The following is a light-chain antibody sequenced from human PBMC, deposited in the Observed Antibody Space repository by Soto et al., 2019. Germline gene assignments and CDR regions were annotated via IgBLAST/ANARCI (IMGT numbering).Light chain of an antibody. CDR1: QSVSSY. J-gene: IGKJ5*01. V-gene: IGKV3-11*01. CDR2: DAS. CDR3: QQRSNWPPIT. Sequence: EIGLTQSPATLSLSPGERATLSCRASQSVSSYLAWYQQKPGQAPRLLIYDASTRSTGIPARFSGSGSGTDFTLTISSLEPEDFAVYYCQQRSNWPPITFGQGTRLEIK.